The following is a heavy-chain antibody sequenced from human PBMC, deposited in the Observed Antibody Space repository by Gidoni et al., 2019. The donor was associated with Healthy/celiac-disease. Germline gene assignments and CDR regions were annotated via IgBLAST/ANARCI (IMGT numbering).Heavy chain of an antibody. CDR3: AKKSEALPPSYYYYYGMDV. Sequence: EVQLLVSGGGLVQPGGSLTPCCAASGFTFSRYALRWVRQAPGKGLEWGAAISGSGGSTYYADSVRGRFTISRDNSKNTLYLQMNSLRAEDTAVYYCAKKSEALPPSYYYYYGMDVWGQGTTVTVSS. D-gene: IGHD2-2*01. CDR1: GFTFSRYA. V-gene: IGHV3-23*01. J-gene: IGHJ6*02. CDR2: ISGSGGST.